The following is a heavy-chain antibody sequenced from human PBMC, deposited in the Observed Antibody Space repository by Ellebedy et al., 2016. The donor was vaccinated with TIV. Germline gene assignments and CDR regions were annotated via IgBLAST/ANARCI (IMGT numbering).Heavy chain of an antibody. V-gene: IGHV3-53*01. CDR2: IYSGGST. Sequence: GGSLRLSXAASGFTLSDHYVDWIRQAPGKGLGWVSVIYSGGSTYYADSVKGRFTISRDNSKNTLYLQMNSLRAEDTAVYYCAKDPHPDYWGQGTLVTVSS. CDR3: AKDPHPDY. CDR1: GFTLSDHY. J-gene: IGHJ4*02.